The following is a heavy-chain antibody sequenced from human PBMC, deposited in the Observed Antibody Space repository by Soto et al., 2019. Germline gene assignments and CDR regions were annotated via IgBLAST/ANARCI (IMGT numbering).Heavy chain of an antibody. CDR2: IYYSGST. CDR3: ARGDYDILTGYYTALDY. V-gene: IGHV4-31*03. D-gene: IGHD3-9*01. CDR1: GGSISSGGYY. J-gene: IGHJ4*02. Sequence: QVQLQESGPGLVKPSQTLSLTCTVSGGSISSGGYYWSWIRQHPGKGLEWIGYIYYSGSTYYNPSLKSRVTISVDQSKNQFSLKLSSVTAADTAVYYCARGDYDILTGYYTALDYWGQGTLVTVSS.